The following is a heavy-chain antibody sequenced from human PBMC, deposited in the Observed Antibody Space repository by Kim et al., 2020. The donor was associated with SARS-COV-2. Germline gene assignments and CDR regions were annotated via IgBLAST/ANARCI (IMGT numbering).Heavy chain of an antibody. D-gene: IGHD2-15*01. V-gene: IGHV1-69*13. CDR1: GGTFSSYA. J-gene: IGHJ6*02. Sequence: SVKVSCKASGGTFSSYAISWVRQAPGQGLEWMGGIIPIFGTANYAQKFQGRVTITADESTCTAYMELSSLRSEDTAVYYCARTVVVAAPLHYYYYGMDVWGQGTTVTVSS. CDR2: IIPIFGTA. CDR3: ARTVVVAAPLHYYYYGMDV.